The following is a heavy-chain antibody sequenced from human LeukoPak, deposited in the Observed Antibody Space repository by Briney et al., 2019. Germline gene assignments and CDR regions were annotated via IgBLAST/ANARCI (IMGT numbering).Heavy chain of an antibody. J-gene: IGHJ3*02. D-gene: IGHD1-26*01. CDR1: GFTFSTYA. CDR3: ASLWELLNAFDI. CDR2: ISYDGSNK. V-gene: IGHV3-30-3*01. Sequence: GGSLRLSCAASGFTFSTYAMHWVRQAPGKGLEGVAVISYDGSNKYYADSVKGRFTISRDNSKNKLYLQMNSLRAEDTAVYYCASLWELLNAFDIWGQGTMVTVSS.